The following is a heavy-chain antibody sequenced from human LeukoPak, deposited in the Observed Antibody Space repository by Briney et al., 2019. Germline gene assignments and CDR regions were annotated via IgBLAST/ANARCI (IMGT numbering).Heavy chain of an antibody. J-gene: IGHJ5*02. V-gene: IGHV1-2*02. Sequence: ASVKVSCKASGYTFTGYYMHWVRQAPGQGLEWMGWINPNSGGTNYAQKFQGRVTMTRDTSISTAYMELSRLRPDDTAVYYCARDRLRAAIRPAHNWFDPWGQGTLVTVSS. CDR1: GYTFTGYY. D-gene: IGHD2-2*02. CDR2: INPNSGGT. CDR3: ARDRLRAAIRPAHNWFDP.